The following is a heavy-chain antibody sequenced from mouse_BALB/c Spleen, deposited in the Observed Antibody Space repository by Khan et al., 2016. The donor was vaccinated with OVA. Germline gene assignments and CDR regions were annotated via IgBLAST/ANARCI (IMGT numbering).Heavy chain of an antibody. V-gene: IGHV2-3*01. CDR1: GFSLTSYG. CDR2: IWGDGST. CDR3: AKFTPDYYSMDY. J-gene: IGHJ4*01. Sequence: VQLQESGPGLVAPSQSLSITCTVSGFSLTSYGVNWVRLPPGKGLEWLGVIWGDGSTNYHSALISRLIISQDNSTSQVFLKLNSLQTDDTATYYCAKFTPDYYSMDYWGQGASVTVSS. D-gene: IGHD1-1*01.